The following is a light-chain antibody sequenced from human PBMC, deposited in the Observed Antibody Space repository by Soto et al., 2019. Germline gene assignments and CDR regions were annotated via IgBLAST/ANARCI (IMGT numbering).Light chain of an antibody. CDR2: DAS. CDR1: QDIDKF. Sequence: DVQMTQSPSSLSASVGERVTITCQASQDIDKFLNWYQQKVGKAPKLLMYDASKLERGVPSRFSGSGSGTDFTLTISSLQPDDFATYYCQQYASLPLTFGPGTRVDIK. CDR3: QQYASLPLT. V-gene: IGKV1-33*01. J-gene: IGKJ3*01.